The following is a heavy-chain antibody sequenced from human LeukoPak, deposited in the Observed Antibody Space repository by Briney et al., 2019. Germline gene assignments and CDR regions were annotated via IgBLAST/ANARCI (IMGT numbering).Heavy chain of an antibody. CDR3: AREKAAEWGAYGSGSYYYYYYGMDV. CDR2: ISAYNGNT. D-gene: IGHD3-10*01. J-gene: IGHJ6*02. CDR1: GYTFTSYC. Sequence: ASVKVSCKASGYTFTSYCISWVRQAPGQGLEWMGWISAYNGNTNYAQKLQGRVTMTTDTSTSTAYMELRSLRSDDTAVYYCAREKAAEWGAYGSGSYYYYYYGMDVWGQGTTVTVSS. V-gene: IGHV1-18*01.